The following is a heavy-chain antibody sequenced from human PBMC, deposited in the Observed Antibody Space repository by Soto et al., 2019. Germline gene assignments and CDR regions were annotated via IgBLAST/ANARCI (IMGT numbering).Heavy chain of an antibody. J-gene: IGHJ4*02. D-gene: IGHD6-13*01. V-gene: IGHV3-23*01. CDR3: AKYDPVYSSSWYEGDY. Sequence: GGSLRLSCAASGFTFSSYAMSWVRQAPGKGLEWVSAISGSGGSTYYADSVKGRFTISRDNSKNTLYLQMNSLRAEDTAVYYCAKYDPVYSSSWYEGDYWGQGTLVTVSS. CDR2: ISGSGGST. CDR1: GFTFSSYA.